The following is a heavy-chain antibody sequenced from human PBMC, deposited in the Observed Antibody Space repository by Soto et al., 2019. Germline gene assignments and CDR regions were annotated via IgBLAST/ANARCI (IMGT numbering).Heavy chain of an antibody. J-gene: IGHJ6*02. V-gene: IGHV3-30-3*01. CDR2: ISYDGSNK. Sequence: GSLRLSCAASGFTFSSYAMHWVRQAPGKGLQWVAVISYDGSNKYYADSVKGRFTISRDNSKNTLYLQMNSLRAEDTAVYYCAKGGDPPTQYSSRFYYYYGMDVWGQGTTVTVSS. CDR3: AKGGDPPTQYSSRFYYYYGMDV. D-gene: IGHD6-13*01. CDR1: GFTFSSYA.